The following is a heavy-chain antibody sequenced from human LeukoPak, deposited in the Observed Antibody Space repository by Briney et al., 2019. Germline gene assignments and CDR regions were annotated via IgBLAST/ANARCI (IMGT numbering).Heavy chain of an antibody. CDR2: INHSGST. D-gene: IGHD6-19*01. J-gene: IGHJ4*02. CDR3: ASLVAGTIDY. Sequence: SETLSLTCAVYGGSFGGYYWSWIRQPPGKGLEWIGEINHSGSTNYNPSLKSRVTISVDTSKNQFSLKLSSVTAADTAVYYCASLVAGTIDYWGQGTLVTVSS. CDR1: GGSFGGYY. V-gene: IGHV4-34*01.